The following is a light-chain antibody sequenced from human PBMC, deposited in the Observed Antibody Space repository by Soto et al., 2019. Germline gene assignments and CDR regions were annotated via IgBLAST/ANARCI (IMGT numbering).Light chain of an antibody. CDR1: SSDIGAYNY. Sequence: QSALSQPAAMSGSPGQSVTISCTGSSSDIGAYNYVSWYQQHPGKAPKLMIYEVSKRPSGVPDRFSGSKSGNTASLTVSGLQAEDEADYYCCSYAGSRVFGTGTKLTVL. V-gene: IGLV2-8*01. J-gene: IGLJ1*01. CDR2: EVS. CDR3: CSYAGSRV.